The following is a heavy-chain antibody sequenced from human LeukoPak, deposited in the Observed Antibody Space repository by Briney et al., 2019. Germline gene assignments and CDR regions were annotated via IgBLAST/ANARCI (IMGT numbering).Heavy chain of an antibody. J-gene: IGHJ6*04. CDR1: GFTFSSYA. Sequence: GRSLRLSCAASGFTFSSYAMHWVRQAPGKGLEWVAVISYDGSNKYYADSVKGRFTISRDNSKNTLYLQMNSLRAEDTAVYYCARTGYSSGFTRYYYYGMDVWGKGTTVTVSS. CDR3: ARTGYSSGFTRYYYYGMDV. D-gene: IGHD6-19*01. V-gene: IGHV3-30*04. CDR2: ISYDGSNK.